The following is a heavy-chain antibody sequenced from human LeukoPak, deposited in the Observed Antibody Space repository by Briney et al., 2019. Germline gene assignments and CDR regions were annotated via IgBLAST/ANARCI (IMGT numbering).Heavy chain of an antibody. D-gene: IGHD3-22*01. V-gene: IGHV3-21*01. J-gene: IGHJ4*02. Sequence: PGGSLRLSCAASGFTFSSYSMNWVRQAPGKGLEWVSSISSSSYIYYADSVKGRFTISRDNAKNSLYLQMNSLRAEDTAVYYCARDNYYDSSGYYYWGQGTLVTVSS. CDR2: ISSSSYI. CDR3: ARDNYYDSSGYYY. CDR1: GFTFSSYS.